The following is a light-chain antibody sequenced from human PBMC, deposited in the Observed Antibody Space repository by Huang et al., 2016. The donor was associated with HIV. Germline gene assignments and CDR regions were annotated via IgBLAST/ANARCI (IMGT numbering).Light chain of an antibody. J-gene: IGKJ1*01. CDR1: QSVGSSH. CDR2: GAS. V-gene: IGKV3-20*01. CDR3: QQYGGSPWT. Sequence: IVLTQSPGTLSLSPGERATLSCRASQSVGSSHLAWYQQKPGQAPRLLLHGASYKDTGIPDRFSGGGSGTDFTLTISRLEPEDIAVYYCQQYGGSPWTFGQGTKVEIK.